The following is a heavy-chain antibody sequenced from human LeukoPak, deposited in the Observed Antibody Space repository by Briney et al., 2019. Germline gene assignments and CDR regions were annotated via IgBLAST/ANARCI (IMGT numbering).Heavy chain of an antibody. D-gene: IGHD3-3*01. J-gene: IGHJ5*02. Sequence: GASVKVSCKASGYTFTSYDINWVRQATGQGLEWMGWMNPNSGNTGYAQKFQGRVTMTRTTSISTAYMELSSLRSEDTAVYYCARGRDFWSGYPFDPWGQGTLVTVSS. CDR2: MNPNSGNT. CDR1: GYTFTSYD. V-gene: IGHV1-8*01. CDR3: ARGRDFWSGYPFDP.